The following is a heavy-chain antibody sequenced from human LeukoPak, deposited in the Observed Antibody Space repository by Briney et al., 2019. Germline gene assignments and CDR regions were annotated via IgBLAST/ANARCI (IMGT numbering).Heavy chain of an antibody. CDR3: AGAGTYYLDN. J-gene: IGHJ4*02. D-gene: IGHD3-10*01. V-gene: IGHV4-4*02. Sequence: PSETLSLTCAVSGGSISSNWWSWVRQPPGKGQEWIGEIEDRGNTNYNPSLKSRVTISVDKSKNQFSLKLSSLTAADTAVYYCAGAGTYYLDNWGQGTLVTVSS. CDR2: IEDRGNT. CDR1: GGSISSNW.